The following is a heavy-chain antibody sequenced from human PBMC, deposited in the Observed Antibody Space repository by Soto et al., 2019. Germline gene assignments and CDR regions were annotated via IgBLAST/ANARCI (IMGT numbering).Heavy chain of an antibody. CDR1: GFTFGEYA. CDR2: IRSKAYGGTT. D-gene: IGHD2-2*01. Sequence: SLRLSCTASGFTFGEYAMSWFRQAPGEGLEWVGFIRSKAYGGTTEYAASVKGRFTISRDDSKSIAYLQMNSLKTEDTAVYYCTRDDQVVPAAIWFDYWGQGTLVTVSS. CDR3: TRDDQVVPAAIWFDY. J-gene: IGHJ4*02. V-gene: IGHV3-49*03.